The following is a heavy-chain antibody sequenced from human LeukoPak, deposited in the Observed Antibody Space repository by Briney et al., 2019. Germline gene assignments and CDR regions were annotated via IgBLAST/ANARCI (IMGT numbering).Heavy chain of an antibody. V-gene: IGHV3-30*02. J-gene: IGHJ4*02. CDR1: GFTFSSYG. Sequence: PGGSLRLSCAASGFTFSSYGMHWVRQAPGKGLERVAFIRYDGSNKYYADSVKGRFTISRDNSKNTLYLQMNSLRAEDTAVYYCAKDWSDDYGGCDLDYWGQGTLVTVSS. CDR3: AKDWSDDYGGCDLDY. D-gene: IGHD4-23*01. CDR2: IRYDGSNK.